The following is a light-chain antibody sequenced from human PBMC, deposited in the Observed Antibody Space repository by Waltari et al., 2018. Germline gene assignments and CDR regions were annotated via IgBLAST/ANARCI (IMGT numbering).Light chain of an antibody. CDR2: GIS. J-gene: IGLJ2*01. Sequence: QSVLTQRPSVSGAPGLRVTIPRPGSTYNIGAGYAVQGYQQLAGPAPKLLIYGISVRPSGVPNRFSRSKSGASASLAITGLQADDEGHYYCQSYDSSLDSVVFGGGTKLTVL. V-gene: IGLV1-40*01. CDR3: QSYDSSLDSVV. CDR1: TYNIGAGYA.